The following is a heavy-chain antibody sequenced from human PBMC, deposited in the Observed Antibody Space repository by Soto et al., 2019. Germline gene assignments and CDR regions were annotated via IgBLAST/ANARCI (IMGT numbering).Heavy chain of an antibody. Sequence: VQLLESGGGLVQRGGSLRLSCAASGFTFSSYAMSWVRQAPGKGLEWVSAISGSGGSTYYADSVKGRFTISRDNSKNTLYLQMNSLRAEDTAVYYCANDMIGYGDWPFDYCDQGTLVTVSS. J-gene: IGHJ4*02. CDR1: GFTFSSYA. V-gene: IGHV3-23*01. D-gene: IGHD4-17*01. CDR3: ANDMIGYGDWPFDY. CDR2: ISGSGGST.